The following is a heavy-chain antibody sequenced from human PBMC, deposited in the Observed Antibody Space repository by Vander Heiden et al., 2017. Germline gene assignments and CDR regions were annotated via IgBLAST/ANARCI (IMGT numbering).Heavy chain of an antibody. D-gene: IGHD6-19*01. J-gene: IGHJ4*02. CDR3: ARSDNGGWYYFDY. V-gene: IGHV3-48*01. Sequence: EVQLVESGGGLVQPGGSLRLSCAASGFTFSSYSMNWVRQAPGKGLEWVSYISSSSSTIYYADSVKGRFTISRDNAKNSLYLQMNSLRAEDTAVYYCARSDNGGWYYFDYWGQGTLVTVSS. CDR1: GFTFSSYS. CDR2: ISSSSSTI.